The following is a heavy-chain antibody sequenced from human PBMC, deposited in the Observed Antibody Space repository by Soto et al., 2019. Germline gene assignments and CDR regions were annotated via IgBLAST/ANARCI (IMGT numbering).Heavy chain of an antibody. CDR3: ARGGVVGQQLVLDY. V-gene: IGHV4-34*01. D-gene: IGHD6-13*01. Sequence: QVQLQEWGAGLFKPSETLSLTCAVSGGSVSGYYWSWIRQTPAKGLEWIGEMNDSGGTNYNPSLKPRVAMSIDTSANRISLNLKSVTAAETAVYFCARGGVVGQQLVLDYWGQGTLVSVSS. J-gene: IGHJ4*02. CDR1: GGSVSGYY. CDR2: MNDSGGT.